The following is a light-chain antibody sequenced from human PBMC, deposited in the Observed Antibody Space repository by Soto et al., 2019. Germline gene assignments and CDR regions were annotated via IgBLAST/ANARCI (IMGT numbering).Light chain of an antibody. Sequence: DIQMTQSPSTLSASVGDRVTITCRASHKIDNWLAWFQQKPGKAPKLLIYKASTVESGVPSRFSGSGSGTEFTLTISSLQTDDVASYYCLHYSTYPLTFGGGTRVDI. V-gene: IGKV1-5*03. J-gene: IGKJ4*01. CDR2: KAS. CDR1: HKIDNW. CDR3: LHYSTYPLT.